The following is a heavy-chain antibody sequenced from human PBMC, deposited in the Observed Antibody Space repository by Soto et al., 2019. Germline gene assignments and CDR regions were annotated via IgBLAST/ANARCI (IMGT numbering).Heavy chain of an antibody. CDR1: GGSFSGYC. CDR3: APYGSGIYYISRDQY. CDR2: IDHNGHT. Sequence: QVQLQQWGAGLLKPSETLSLTCAVYGGSFSGYCWSWIRQPPGKGLEWIGEIDHNGHTNYNPSLKSRVTISVDKYKHQFSLRLSSMTAADTAIYYCAPYGSGIYYISRDQYWGQGTLVTVSS. D-gene: IGHD3-10*01. V-gene: IGHV4-34*01. J-gene: IGHJ4*02.